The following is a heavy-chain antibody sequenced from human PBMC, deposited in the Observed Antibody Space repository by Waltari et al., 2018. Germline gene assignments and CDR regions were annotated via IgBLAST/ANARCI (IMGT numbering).Heavy chain of an antibody. CDR3: ARVAGTALHRYYHYYMDL. V-gene: IGHV3-53*01. Sequence: EVEVVESGGGLMQPGGSLRLSCAASGFSVSDNFISWVRQAQGKGREWVSISYTVGTTYFAESVKGRFTISRDNSRNTVYLQMNSLRVEDTAVYFCARVAGTALHRYYHYYMDLWGKGTTVTVSS. CDR2: SYTVGTT. J-gene: IGHJ6*03. D-gene: IGHD2-15*01. CDR1: GFSVSDNF.